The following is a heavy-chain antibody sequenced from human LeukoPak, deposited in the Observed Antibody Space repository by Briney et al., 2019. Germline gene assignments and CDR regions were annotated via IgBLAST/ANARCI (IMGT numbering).Heavy chain of an antibody. CDR1: GGSISNYY. V-gene: IGHV4-59*01. J-gene: IGHJ4*02. CDR3: ARLRWGANDYGLYYFDY. CDR2: IYYTGST. Sequence: SETLSLTCTVSGGSISNYYWNWIRQPPGKGLEWIGYIYYTGSTNYNPSLKSRVTISVDTSKNQFSLKLSSVTAADTAVYYCARLRWGANDYGLYYFDYWGQGTPVTVSS. D-gene: IGHD4/OR15-4a*01.